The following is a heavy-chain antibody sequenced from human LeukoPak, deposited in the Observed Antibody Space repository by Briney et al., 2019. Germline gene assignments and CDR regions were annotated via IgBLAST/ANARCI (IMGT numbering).Heavy chain of an antibody. CDR2: INPSGGST. V-gene: IGHV1-46*01. CDR1: GYTFTSYY. Sequence: ASVKVSCKASGYTFTSYYMHWVRQAPGQGVAWMGIINPSGGSTSYAQKFQGRVTMTRDTSTSTVYMVLSSLRSEDTAVYYCARDPGGYYDSSGPYWSYWGQGTLVTVSS. J-gene: IGHJ4*02. D-gene: IGHD3-22*01. CDR3: ARDPGGYYDSSGPYWSY.